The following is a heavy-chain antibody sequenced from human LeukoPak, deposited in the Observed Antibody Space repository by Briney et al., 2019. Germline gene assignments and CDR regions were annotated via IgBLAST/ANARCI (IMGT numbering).Heavy chain of an antibody. CDR2: ISGSGGST. D-gene: IGHD6-19*01. V-gene: IGHV3-23*01. J-gene: IGHJ4*02. CDR3: ANKKGRIAVAGFPFDY. CDR1: GFTFSSYA. Sequence: GGPLTLTCAASGFTFSSYAMSWVRQAPGKGLEWVSAISGSGGSTYYADSVKGRFTISRDNSKNTLYLQMNSLRAEDTAVYYCANKKGRIAVAGFPFDYWGQGTLVTVSS.